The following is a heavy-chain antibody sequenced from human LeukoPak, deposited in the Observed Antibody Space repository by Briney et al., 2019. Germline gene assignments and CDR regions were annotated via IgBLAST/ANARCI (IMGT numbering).Heavy chain of an antibody. CDR3: ARDPSHSSGWYSRTYYYYGMDV. D-gene: IGHD6-19*01. CDR1: GFTFSSYW. J-gene: IGHJ6*02. V-gene: IGHV3-7*03. CDR2: IKQDGSEK. Sequence: GGSLRLSCAASGFTFSSYWMSWVRQAPGKGLEWVAHIKQDGSEKYYVDSVKGRFTISRDNAKNSLYLQMNSLRAEDTAVYYCARDPSHSSGWYSRTYYYYGMDVWGQGTTVTVSS.